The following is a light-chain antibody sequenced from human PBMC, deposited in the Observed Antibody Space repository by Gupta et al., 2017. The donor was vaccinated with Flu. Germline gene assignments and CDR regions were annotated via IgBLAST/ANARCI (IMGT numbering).Light chain of an antibody. CDR3: QQRSYWPIT. CDR1: QSIGSS. J-gene: IGKJ4*01. CDR2: EAT. Sequence: EIVLTQSPATLSLSPGERVTLSCRASQSIGSSLAWYQQKPGQAPRLLIYEATNRATGIPARFSGSGSATDFTLTISSLETEDIAVYYCQQRSYWPITFGRGTKVEIK. V-gene: IGKV3-11*01.